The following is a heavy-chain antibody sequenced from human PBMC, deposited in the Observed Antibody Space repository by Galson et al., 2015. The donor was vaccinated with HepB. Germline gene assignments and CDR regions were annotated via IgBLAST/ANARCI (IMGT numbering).Heavy chain of an antibody. J-gene: IGHJ4*02. Sequence: ETLSLTCTVSGGSISSYYWSWIRQPPGRGLEWIGYIYYSGSTNYNPSLKSRVTISVDTSKNQFSLKLSSVTAADTAVYYCARGDYDFWSGYYGPFDYWGQGTLVTVSS. V-gene: IGHV4-59*01. D-gene: IGHD3-3*01. CDR3: ARGDYDFWSGYYGPFDY. CDR2: IYYSGST. CDR1: GGSISSYY.